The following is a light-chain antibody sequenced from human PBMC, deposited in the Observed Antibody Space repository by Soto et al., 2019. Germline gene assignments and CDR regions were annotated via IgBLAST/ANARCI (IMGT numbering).Light chain of an antibody. Sequence: QSALTQPRSVSGSPGQSVTISCTGTIHDVGGYNYVSGYQQHTGKAPKLMIYDVTKRPSGVPDRFSGSKSGNTASLTISWLQDEDEADYYCCSYAGSYPHVVFGEGTKLTVL. J-gene: IGLJ2*01. V-gene: IGLV2-11*01. CDR2: DVT. CDR1: IHDVGGYNY. CDR3: CSYAGSYPHVV.